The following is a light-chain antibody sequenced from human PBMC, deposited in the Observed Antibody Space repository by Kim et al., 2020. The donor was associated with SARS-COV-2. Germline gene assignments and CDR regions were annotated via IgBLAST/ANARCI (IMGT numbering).Light chain of an antibody. CDR2: RDK. J-gene: IGLJ2*01. CDR1: NIENKN. Sequence: SVALGQTATIPCGGNNIENKNVHWYHQRPDQAPVLVMYRDKKRPSGIPERLSGSNSGNTATLTINRVEAGDEGDYYCQVWDSRTVVFGGGTQLTVL. V-gene: IGLV3-9*01. CDR3: QVWDSRTVV.